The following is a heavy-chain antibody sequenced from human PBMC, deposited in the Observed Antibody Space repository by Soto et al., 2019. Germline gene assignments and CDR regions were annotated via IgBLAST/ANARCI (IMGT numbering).Heavy chain of an antibody. V-gene: IGHV2-5*02. CDR2: IYWDDDK. Sequence: QITLKESGPTLVKPTQTLTLTCTFSGFSLSTSGVGVGWIRQPPGKALEWLAPIYWDDDKRYSPSLKSRLTITKDTSKNQVVLTMTNMDPVDTATYYCAHINADYYDSSGYYYHKFDYWGQGTLVTVSS. D-gene: IGHD3-22*01. CDR3: AHINADYYDSSGYYYHKFDY. CDR1: GFSLSTSGVG. J-gene: IGHJ4*02.